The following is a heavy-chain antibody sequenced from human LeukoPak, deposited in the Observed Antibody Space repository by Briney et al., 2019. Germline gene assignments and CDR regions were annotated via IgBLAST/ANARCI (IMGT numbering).Heavy chain of an antibody. CDR3: ARETYSNILTGTDY. CDR2: ISTYDDNI. CDR1: GGTFSSYA. J-gene: IGHJ4*02. Sequence: ASVKVSCKASGGTFSSYAISWVRRAPGQGLEWLGWISTYDDNIKYAQSLQGRLTLTIDTSTSTAYMELRSLTSDDTAVYYCARETYSNILTGTDYWGPGTLVTVSS. V-gene: IGHV1-18*01. D-gene: IGHD3-9*01.